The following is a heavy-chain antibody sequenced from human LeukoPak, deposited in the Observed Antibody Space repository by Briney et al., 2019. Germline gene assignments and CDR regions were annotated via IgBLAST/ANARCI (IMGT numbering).Heavy chain of an antibody. CDR1: GFSLSTTGVG. V-gene: IGHV2-5*02. Sequence: SGPTLVKPTQTLTLTCTFTGFSLSTTGVGVGWIRQPPVKALESPALLYWDDDKRYSSSLTSSLTITKDTSKNQVVLTMTNVDPVDTATYYCAHSANLYYYGSGSLDYWGQGTLVSVSS. CDR3: AHSANLYYYGSGSLDY. CDR2: LYWDDDK. D-gene: IGHD3-10*01. J-gene: IGHJ4*02.